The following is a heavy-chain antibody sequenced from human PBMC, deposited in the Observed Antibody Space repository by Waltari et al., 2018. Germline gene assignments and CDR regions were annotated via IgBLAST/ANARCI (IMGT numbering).Heavy chain of an antibody. CDR1: GFTFDDYG. CDR2: IKWNGGTT. D-gene: IGHD3-16*01. J-gene: IGHJ6*02. V-gene: IGHV3-20*04. Sequence: DVQLVESGGDVIRPGGSLRLSCAASGFTFDDYGMAWVRQVPGKGLGWGSGIKWNGGTTGYADSVKGRFTISRDNTKNLLHLQMASLTVEDTALYYCARGPYQNYYALDVWGQGTSVTVSS. CDR3: ARGPYQNYYALDV.